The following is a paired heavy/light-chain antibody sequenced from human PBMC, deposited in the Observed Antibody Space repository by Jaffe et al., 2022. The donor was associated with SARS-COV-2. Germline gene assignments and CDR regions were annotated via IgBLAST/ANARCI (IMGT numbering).Light chain of an antibody. CDR1: QGISSW. J-gene: IGKJ3*01. Sequence: DIQMTQSPSSVSASVGDRVTITCRASQGISSWLAWYQQKPGKAPKLLIFAASSLQSGVPSRFSGSGSGTDFTLTISSLQPEDFATYYCQQANSFPFTFGPGTKVDIK. CDR2: AAS. V-gene: IGKV1-12*01. CDR3: QQANSFPFT.
Heavy chain of an antibody. J-gene: IGHJ3*02. V-gene: IGHV6-1*01. CDR3: TRSFCGGTNCYGAFDI. Sequence: QVQLQQSGPGLVKPSQTLSLTCAISGDTVSSNNAAWNWIRQSPSRGLEWLGRTYYRSKWYINYAVSVKSRITIDPDTSKNQFSLQLNSVTPEDTAVYYCTRSFCGGTNCYGAFDIWGQGTMVTVSS. CDR2: TYYRSKWYI. CDR1: GDTVSSNNAA. D-gene: IGHD2-2*01.